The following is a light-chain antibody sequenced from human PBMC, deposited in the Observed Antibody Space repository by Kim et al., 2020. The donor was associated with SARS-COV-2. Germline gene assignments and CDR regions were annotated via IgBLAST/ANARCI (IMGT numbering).Light chain of an antibody. Sequence: QLVLTQSPSASASLGASVKLTCTLSSGHSSYAIAWHQQQPEKGPRYLMILNTDGSHTKGDGIPDRFSGSRSGAERYLTISSLQSEDEADYYCQTWGTGIRVFGGGTQLTVL. CDR1: SGHSSYA. CDR2: LNTDGSH. J-gene: IGLJ2*01. V-gene: IGLV4-69*01. CDR3: QTWGTGIRV.